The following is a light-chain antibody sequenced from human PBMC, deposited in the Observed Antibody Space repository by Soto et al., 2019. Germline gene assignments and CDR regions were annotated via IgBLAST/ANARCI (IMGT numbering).Light chain of an antibody. V-gene: IGKV1-6*01. CDR2: AAS. CDR3: QHFNSHSEA. Sequence: AIQMTQSPSSLSASVGVRVTITCRARRGIRNDLGWYQQKPGKAPKLLIYAASSLQSGVPSRFSGSGSGTDCTLTISSLRPDDFATYYCQHFNSHSEAFGQGT. CDR1: RGIRND. J-gene: IGKJ1*01.